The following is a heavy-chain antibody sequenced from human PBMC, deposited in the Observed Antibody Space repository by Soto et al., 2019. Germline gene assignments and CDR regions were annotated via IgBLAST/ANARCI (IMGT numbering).Heavy chain of an antibody. CDR1: GFTFSSYW. D-gene: IGHD3-22*01. Sequence: PGGSLRLSCAASGFTFSSYWMHWVRQAPGKGLVWVSRINSDGSSTYYADSVKGRFTISRDNAKNTLYLQMNSLRAEDTAVYFCARGFYDSRGYSSPFDYWGQGIVVTVSS. J-gene: IGHJ4*02. CDR2: INSDGSST. CDR3: ARGFYDSRGYSSPFDY. V-gene: IGHV3-74*01.